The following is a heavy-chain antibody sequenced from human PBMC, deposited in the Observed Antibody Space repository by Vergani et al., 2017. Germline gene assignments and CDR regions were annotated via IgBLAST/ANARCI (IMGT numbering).Heavy chain of an antibody. D-gene: IGHD6-6*01. V-gene: IGHV3-9*02. Sequence: EVQLEEPGGGLVLPGRSLRLSCVASGFTSAGYAMHWVRQAPGKGLEWVAGISWNSNSIGYADSVKGRFTISRDNAKNSLYLQMNRLRAEDTALYYCAKDLGTSSGGGWFDPWGQGTLVTVSS. J-gene: IGHJ5*02. CDR1: GFTSAGYA. CDR3: AKDLGTSSGGGWFDP. CDR2: ISWNSNSI.